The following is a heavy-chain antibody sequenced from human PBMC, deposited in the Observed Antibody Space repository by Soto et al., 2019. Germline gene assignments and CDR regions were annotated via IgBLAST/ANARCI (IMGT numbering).Heavy chain of an antibody. CDR2: IGGRTSDI. V-gene: IGHV3-21*01. CDR3: VRDYYDTSGYPNTFDM. CDR1: GFTLSRHT. J-gene: IGHJ3*02. Sequence: PGGSLRLSCAASGFTLSRHTMNWVRQAPGKGLEWVSFIGGRTSDIYYADSVKGRFTISRDNAKNSLYLDLTRLRAEDTAVYFCVRDYYDTSGYPNTFDMWGQGTMVTVS. D-gene: IGHD3-22*01.